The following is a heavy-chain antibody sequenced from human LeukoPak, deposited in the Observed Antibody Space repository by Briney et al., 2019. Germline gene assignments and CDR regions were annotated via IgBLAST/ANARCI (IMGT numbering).Heavy chain of an antibody. Sequence: GGSPRLSCSASGFTLNSYCMARVRQAPGQGLEWVAVISYDGSNKYYADSVKGRFTISRDNSKNTLYLQMNSLRAEDTAVYYCAKGSYYGGDYGPWGQGTLVTVSS. CDR1: GFTLNSYC. J-gene: IGHJ5*02. CDR3: AKGSYYGGDYGP. V-gene: IGHV3-30*18. CDR2: ISYDGSNK. D-gene: IGHD4-23*01.